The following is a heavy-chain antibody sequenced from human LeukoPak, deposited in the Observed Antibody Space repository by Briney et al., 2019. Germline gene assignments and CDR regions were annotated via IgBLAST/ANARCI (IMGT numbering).Heavy chain of an antibody. CDR3: ARRNDFAI. Sequence: PSETLSLTCTVSGGSISGDHWNWIRQPPGKGLEWIGYIYYSGNTNYNPSLKSRVTISIDTSKNQFSLKLTSVTAADTAVYYCARRNDFAIWGQGTMATVSS. V-gene: IGHV4-59*08. CDR1: GGSISGDH. J-gene: IGHJ3*02. CDR2: IYYSGNT.